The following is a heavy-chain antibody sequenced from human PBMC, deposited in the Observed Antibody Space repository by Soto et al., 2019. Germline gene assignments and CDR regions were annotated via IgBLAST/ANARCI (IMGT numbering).Heavy chain of an antibody. CDR1: GGSISSGGYY. CDR3: ARDRRGYYPDY. D-gene: IGHD3-10*01. Sequence: SETLSLTCTVSGGSISSGGYYWSWIRQHPGKGLEWIGYIYYSGSTYYNPSLKSRVTISVDTSKNQFSLKLSSVTAADTAVYYCARDRRGYYPDYWGQGTLVTVSS. V-gene: IGHV4-31*03. J-gene: IGHJ4*02. CDR2: IYYSGST.